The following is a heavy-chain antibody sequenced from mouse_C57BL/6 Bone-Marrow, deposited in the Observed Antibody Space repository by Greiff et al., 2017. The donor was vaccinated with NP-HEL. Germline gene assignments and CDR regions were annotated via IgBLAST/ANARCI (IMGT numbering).Heavy chain of an antibody. V-gene: IGHV1-69*01. Sequence: VQLQQPGAELVMPGASVKLSCKASGYTFTSYWMHWVKQRPGQGLEWIGEIDPSDSYTNYNQKFKGKSTLTVDKSSSTAYMQLSSLTSEDSAVYYCAREDYYGSLYYFDYWGQGTTLTVSS. D-gene: IGHD1-1*01. CDR3: AREDYYGSLYYFDY. CDR1: GYTFTSYW. J-gene: IGHJ2*01. CDR2: IDPSDSYT.